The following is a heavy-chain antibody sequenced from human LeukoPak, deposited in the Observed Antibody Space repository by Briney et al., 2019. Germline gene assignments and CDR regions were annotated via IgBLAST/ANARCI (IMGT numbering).Heavy chain of an antibody. J-gene: IGHJ6*02. CDR2: ISDSGGST. CDR3: AKAGGSERYYYYGMDV. Sequence: PGGSLRLSCAASGFTFSSYAMSWVRQAPGKGLECVSAISDSGGSTYYANSVKGRFTISRDNSKNTLYLQMNSLRAEDTAVYYCAKAGGSERYYYYGMDVWGQGTTVTVSS. D-gene: IGHD3-10*01. V-gene: IGHV3-23*01. CDR1: GFTFSSYA.